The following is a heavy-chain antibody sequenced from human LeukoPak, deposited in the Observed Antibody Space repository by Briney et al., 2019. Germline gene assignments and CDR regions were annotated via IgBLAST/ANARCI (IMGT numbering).Heavy chain of an antibody. J-gene: IGHJ3*02. CDR2: LNAGNGNT. D-gene: IGHD6-19*01. CDR3: ARDSTGAYSSGWYGAFDI. V-gene: IGHV1-3*01. CDR1: GYTFTCYA. Sequence: ASVKVSCTASGYTFTCYAMHWVRQAPGQRLGWVGGLNAGNGNTKYSQKFQGRVTITRDTSASTAYMELSSLRSEDTAVYYCARDSTGAYSSGWYGAFDIWGQGTMVTVSS.